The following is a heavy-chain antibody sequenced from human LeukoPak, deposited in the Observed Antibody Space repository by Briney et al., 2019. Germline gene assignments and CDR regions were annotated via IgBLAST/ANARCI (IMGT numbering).Heavy chain of an antibody. Sequence: PGGSLRLSCAASGFTFSSYAMSWVRQAPGKGLEWVSAIGGSGGSTYYADSVKGRFTISRDNSKNTLYLQMNSLRAEDTAVYYCAKGNYGDNSYYFDYWGQGTLVTVSS. CDR3: AKGNYGDNSYYFDY. D-gene: IGHD4-17*01. CDR1: GFTFSSYA. V-gene: IGHV3-23*01. J-gene: IGHJ4*02. CDR2: IGGSGGST.